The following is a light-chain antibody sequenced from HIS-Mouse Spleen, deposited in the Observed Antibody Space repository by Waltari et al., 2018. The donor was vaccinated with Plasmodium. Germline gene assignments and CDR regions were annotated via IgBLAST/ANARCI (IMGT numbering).Light chain of an antibody. CDR2: DVS. Sequence: QSALTQPRSVSGSPGQSVTISCTGTSSDVGGYNYVSWYQQHPGKAPKLMIYDVSKRPSGVPDRSSGSKSGNTPSLTISGLQAEDEADYYCCSYAGSYFYVFGTGTKVTVL. CDR3: CSYAGSYFYV. CDR1: SSDVGGYNY. J-gene: IGLJ1*01. V-gene: IGLV2-11*01.